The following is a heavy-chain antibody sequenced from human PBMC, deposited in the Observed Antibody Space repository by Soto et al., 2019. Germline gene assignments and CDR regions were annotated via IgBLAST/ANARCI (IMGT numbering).Heavy chain of an antibody. CDR1: GFTFVSYA. D-gene: IGHD6-19*01. CDR3: ARSHTSGWYWVDS. Sequence: QVQLVESGGGVVQPGRSLRLSCAASGFTFVSYAMHWVRQAPGKGLEWVAVISYDGSRKYYADSVKGRFTISRDNSKNTLYLQMSSLRTEDTAVYFCARSHTSGWYWVDSWGQGTLVTVSS. V-gene: IGHV3-30*04. J-gene: IGHJ4*02. CDR2: ISYDGSRK.